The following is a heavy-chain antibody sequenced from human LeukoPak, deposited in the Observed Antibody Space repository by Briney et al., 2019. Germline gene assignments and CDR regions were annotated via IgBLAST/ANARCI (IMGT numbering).Heavy chain of an antibody. J-gene: IGHJ6*02. CDR2: ISGSGGST. V-gene: IGHV3-23*01. Sequence: PGGSLRLSCAASGFTFTNYALSWVRQAPGKGLEWVSAISGSGGSTYYADPVKGRFTISRDNSKNTLYLQMNSLRAEDTAVYYCARVDCSSTSCSPYYYYGMDVWGQGTTVTVSS. D-gene: IGHD2-2*01. CDR1: GFTFTNYA. CDR3: ARVDCSSTSCSPYYYYGMDV.